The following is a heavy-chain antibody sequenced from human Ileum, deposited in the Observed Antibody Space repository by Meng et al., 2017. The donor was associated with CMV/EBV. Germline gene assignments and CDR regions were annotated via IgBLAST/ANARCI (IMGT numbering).Heavy chain of an antibody. V-gene: IGHV3-30*02. J-gene: IGHJ6*02. Sequence: GESLKISCAASGFTFSSYSMNWVRQAPGKGLEWVAFIHNDGTSEAYTESVKGRFTISRDNSKNTVHLQINNLRPEDTGVYYCARKGGLDVWGQGTTVTVSS. CDR3: ARKGGLDV. CDR2: IHNDGTSE. CDR1: GFTFSSYS.